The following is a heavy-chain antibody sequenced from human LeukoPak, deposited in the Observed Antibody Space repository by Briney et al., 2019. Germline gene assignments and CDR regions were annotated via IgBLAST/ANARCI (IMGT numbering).Heavy chain of an antibody. V-gene: IGHV1-69*04. J-gene: IGHJ3*02. D-gene: IGHD4-17*01. CDR1: GGIFSSYA. CDR2: IIPILGIA. Sequence: ASVKVSCKASGGIFSSYAISWVRQAPGQGLEWMGRIIPILGIANYAQKFQGRVTITADKSTSTAYVELRSLRSDDTAVYYCARVWESTTGDAFDIWGQGTMVTVSS. CDR3: ARVWESTTGDAFDI.